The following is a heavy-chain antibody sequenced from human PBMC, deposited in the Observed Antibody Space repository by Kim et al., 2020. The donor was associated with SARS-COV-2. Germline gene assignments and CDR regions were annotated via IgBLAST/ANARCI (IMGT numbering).Heavy chain of an antibody. CDR3: ARDDSLYDYVWGSYRRYGMDV. D-gene: IGHD3-16*02. Sequence: ASVKVSCKASGYTFTSYGISWVRQAPGQGLEWMGWISAYNGNTNYAQKLQGRVTMTTDTSTSTAYMELRSLRSDDTAVYYCARDDSLYDYVWGSYRRYGMDVWGQGTTVTVSS. CDR1: GYTFTSYG. J-gene: IGHJ6*02. CDR2: ISAYNGNT. V-gene: IGHV1-18*01.